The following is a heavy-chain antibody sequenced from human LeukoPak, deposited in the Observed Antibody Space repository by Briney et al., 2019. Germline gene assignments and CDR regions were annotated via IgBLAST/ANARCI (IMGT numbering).Heavy chain of an antibody. D-gene: IGHD3-10*01. CDR2: ISAYNGNT. V-gene: IGHV1-18*01. CDR3: ARDRQILWFGESYNNWFDP. Sequence: ASVKVSCKASGYTFTSYGISWVRQAPGQGLVWMGWISAYNGNTNYAQKLQGRVTMTTDTSTSTAYMELRSLRSDDTAVYYCARDRQILWFGESYNNWFDPWGQGTLVTVSS. CDR1: GYTFTSYG. J-gene: IGHJ5*02.